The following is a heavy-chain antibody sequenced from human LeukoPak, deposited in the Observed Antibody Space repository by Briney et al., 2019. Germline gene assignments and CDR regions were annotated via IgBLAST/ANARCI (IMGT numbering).Heavy chain of an antibody. Sequence: GGSLRLSCAASGFTFSSYWMSWVRQAPGKGLEWVSAISGSGGSGRGSSTYYADSVKGRFTISRDSSKNTLYLQMNSLRAEDTAVYYCAKGGTYDFWSAYYFDYWGQGTLVTVSS. D-gene: IGHD3-3*01. CDR2: ISGSGGSGRGSST. J-gene: IGHJ4*02. CDR1: GFTFSSYW. CDR3: AKGGTYDFWSAYYFDY. V-gene: IGHV3-23*01.